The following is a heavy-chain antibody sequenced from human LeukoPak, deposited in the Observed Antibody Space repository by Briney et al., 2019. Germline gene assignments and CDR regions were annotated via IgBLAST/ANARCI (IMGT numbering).Heavy chain of an antibody. V-gene: IGHV4-34*01. J-gene: IGHJ5*02. CDR2: INHSGST. Sequence: SETLSLTCAVYGGSFSGYYWSWIRQPPGKGLEWIGEINHSGSTNYNPYLKSRVTISVDTSKNQFSLKLSSVTAADTAVYYCARGRRYSSGWYGDWFDPWGQGTLVTVSS. CDR1: GGSFSGYY. CDR3: ARGRRYSSGWYGDWFDP. D-gene: IGHD6-19*01.